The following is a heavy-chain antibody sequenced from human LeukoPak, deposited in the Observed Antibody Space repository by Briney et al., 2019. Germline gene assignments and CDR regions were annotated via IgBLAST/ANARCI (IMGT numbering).Heavy chain of an antibody. CDR2: IIPIFGTA. V-gene: IGHV1-69*06. CDR1: GGTFRSYA. Sequence: SVKVSCKASGGTFRSYAISWVRQAPGQGLEWMGGIIPIFGTANYAQKFQGRVTITADKSTSTAYMELSSLRSEDTAVYYCARKPPGSYYFDYWGQGTLVTVSS. D-gene: IGHD3-10*01. CDR3: ARKPPGSYYFDY. J-gene: IGHJ4*02.